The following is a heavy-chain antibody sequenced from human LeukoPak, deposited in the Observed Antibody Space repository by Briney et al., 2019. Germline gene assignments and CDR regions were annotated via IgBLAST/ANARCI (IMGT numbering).Heavy chain of an antibody. CDR3: ARDRGPAAGGTYFDY. V-gene: IGHV4-31*03. D-gene: IGHD6-13*01. J-gene: IGHJ4*02. CDR2: IYYSGIT. Sequence: PSETLSLTCTVSGGSISSGSHYWSWIRQHPEKGLEWIGYIYYSGITYYNPSLKSRVTISVDTSKNQFSLKLTSVTAADTAVYYCARDRGPAAGGTYFDYWGQGTLVTVSS. CDR1: GGSISSGSHY.